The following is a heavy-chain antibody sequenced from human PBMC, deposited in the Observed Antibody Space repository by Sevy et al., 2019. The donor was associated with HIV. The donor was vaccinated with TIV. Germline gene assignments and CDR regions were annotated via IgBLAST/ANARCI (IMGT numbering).Heavy chain of an antibody. J-gene: IGHJ4*01. D-gene: IGHD2-21*02. CDR3: AREKSCGGDCYYFYY. V-gene: IGHV3-20*04. CDR2: IIWNGGAT. CDR1: EFTFDDYG. Sequence: GGSLRLSCAASEFTFDDYGMSWVRQAPGKGLEWVSAIIWNGGATSYADSVKGRFSISRDNTKNSLYLQMNSLRAEDTAFYFCAREKSCGGDCYYFYYWGHGTLVTVSS.